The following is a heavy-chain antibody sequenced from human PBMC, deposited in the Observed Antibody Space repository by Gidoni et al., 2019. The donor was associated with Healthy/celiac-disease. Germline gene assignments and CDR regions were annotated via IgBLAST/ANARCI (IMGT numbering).Heavy chain of an antibody. CDR2: INHSGST. CDR1: GGSFSGYY. D-gene: IGHD1-26*01. V-gene: IGHV4-34*01. J-gene: IGHJ4*02. Sequence: QVQLQQWGAGLLKPSETLSLTCAVSGGSFSGYYGSWIRQPPGKGLEWIGEINHSGSTNYNPSLKSRVTISVDTSKNQFSLKLSSVTAADTAVYYCARGTVGATHFDYWGQGTLVTVSS. CDR3: ARGTVGATHFDY.